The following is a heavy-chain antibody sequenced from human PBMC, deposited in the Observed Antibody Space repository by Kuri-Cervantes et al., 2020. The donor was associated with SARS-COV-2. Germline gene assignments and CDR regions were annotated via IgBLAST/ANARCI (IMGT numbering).Heavy chain of an antibody. V-gene: IGHV3-30*02. CDR2: IRYDGSNK. D-gene: IGHD6-6*01. CDR1: GFTFSSYG. Sequence: GESLKISCAASGFTFSSYGMHWVRQAPGKGLEWVAFIRYDGSNKYYADSVKGRFTISRDNSKNTLYLQMNSLRAEDTAVYYSASRRGKEYSSSLGPWNFDLWGRGTLVTVSS. CDR3: ASRRGKEYSSSLGPWNFDL. J-gene: IGHJ2*01.